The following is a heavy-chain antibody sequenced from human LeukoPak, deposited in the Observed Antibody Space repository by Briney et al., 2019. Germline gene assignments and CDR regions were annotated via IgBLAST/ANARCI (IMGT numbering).Heavy chain of an antibody. CDR1: GFTFSSYS. CDR3: ARGYYGSGRYPRGMDV. V-gene: IGHV3-21*01. D-gene: IGHD3-10*01. J-gene: IGHJ6*02. CDR2: ISSSSSYI. Sequence: GGSLRLSCAASGFTFSSYSMNWVRQAPGKGLEWVSSISSSSSYIYYADSVKGRFTISRDNAKNSLYLQMNSLRAEDTAVYYCARGYYGSGRYPRGMDVWGQGTTVTVSS.